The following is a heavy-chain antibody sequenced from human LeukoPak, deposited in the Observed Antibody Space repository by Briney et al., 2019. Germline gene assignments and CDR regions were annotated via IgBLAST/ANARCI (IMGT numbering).Heavy chain of an antibody. CDR3: AKSVGLGVSLFDY. CDR1: GLTFSSYG. V-gene: IGHV3-30*02. J-gene: IGHJ4*02. CDR2: IRYDGSNK. Sequence: GGSLRLSCVVSGLTFSSYGMHWVRQAPGKGMEWVAFIRYDGSNKYYADSVKGRFTISRDNSKSTLYLQMNSLRAEDTAVYYCAKSVGLGVSLFDYWGQGTLVTVSS. D-gene: IGHD3-16*01.